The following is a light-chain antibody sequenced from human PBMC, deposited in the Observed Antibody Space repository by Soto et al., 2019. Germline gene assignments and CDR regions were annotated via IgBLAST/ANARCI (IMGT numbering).Light chain of an antibody. J-gene: IGKJ4*01. V-gene: IGKV1-39*01. CDR1: QSINRY. CDR3: QQTYSISQPT. CDR2: AAS. Sequence: IPMTQSPSSLSASVGDRVTLTCRASQSINRYLNWYQQKPGKAPRLLIYAASSLQSGVPSRFSGSGSGTDFTLTISSLQPEDFATFYCQQTYSISQPTFGGGTKVEIK.